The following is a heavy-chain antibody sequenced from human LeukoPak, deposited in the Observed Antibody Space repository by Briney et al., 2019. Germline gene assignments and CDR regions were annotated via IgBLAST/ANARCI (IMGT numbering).Heavy chain of an antibody. CDR3: ARAPYADTGGYGELDY. Sequence: SETLSLTCAVSGYSISSGYHWDWVRQSPGEGLEWIGSISHSGSTSYKPSLKSRVTMSVDTSKNQFSLKLSSVTAADTAVYYCARAPYADTGGYGELDYWGQGALVTVSS. J-gene: IGHJ4*02. D-gene: IGHD2-8*02. CDR1: GYSISSGYH. CDR2: ISHSGST. V-gene: IGHV4-38-2*01.